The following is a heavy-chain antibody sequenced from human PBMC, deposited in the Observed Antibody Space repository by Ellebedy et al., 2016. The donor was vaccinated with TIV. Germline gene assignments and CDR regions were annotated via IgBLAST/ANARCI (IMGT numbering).Heavy chain of an antibody. V-gene: IGHV3-23*01. CDR2: ITESGGNT. CDR3: ARDPVGVGPAFEV. Sequence: GESLKISCAASGLTFSSHAMRWVRQAPGKGLEWVSSITESGGNTYYADSVKGRFTISRDNSKDTLYLQMNSLRAEDTAIYYCARDPVGVGPAFEVWGQGTMVTVSS. D-gene: IGHD4-23*01. J-gene: IGHJ3*01. CDR1: GLTFSSHA.